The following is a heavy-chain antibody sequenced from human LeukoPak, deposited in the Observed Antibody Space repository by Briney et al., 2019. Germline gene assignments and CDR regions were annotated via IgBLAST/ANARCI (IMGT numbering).Heavy chain of an antibody. J-gene: IGHJ4*02. D-gene: IGHD3-16*02. CDR1: GYTFTSYD. CDR3: ARQNYDYVWGSYRYDY. Sequence: GASVKVSYKASGYTFTSYDINWVRQATGQGLEWMGWMNPNSGNTGYAQKFQGRVTMTRNTSISTAYMELSSLRSEDTAVYYCARQNYDYVWGSYRYDYWGQGTLVTVSS. CDR2: MNPNSGNT. V-gene: IGHV1-8*01.